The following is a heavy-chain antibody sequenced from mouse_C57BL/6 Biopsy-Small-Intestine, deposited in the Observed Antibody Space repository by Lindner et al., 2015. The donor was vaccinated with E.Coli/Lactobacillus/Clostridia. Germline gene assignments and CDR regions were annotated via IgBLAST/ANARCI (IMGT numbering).Heavy chain of an antibody. CDR1: GYTFTTYP. D-gene: IGHD4-1*01. V-gene: IGHV1-47*01. J-gene: IGHJ2*01. CDR2: FHPYNDDT. Sequence: VQLQESGAELVKPGASVKMSCKASGYTFTTYPIEWMRQNHGKSLEWIGDFHPYNDDTKYNEKFKDKATLTVEKSSSTVYLELSRLTSDDSAVYYCARGTNWDYFDYWGQGTTLTVSS. CDR3: ARGTNWDYFDY.